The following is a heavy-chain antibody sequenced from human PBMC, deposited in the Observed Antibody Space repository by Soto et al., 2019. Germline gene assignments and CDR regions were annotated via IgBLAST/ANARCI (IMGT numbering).Heavy chain of an antibody. CDR3: ARRHSGYVIDY. CDR2: IYYSGST. D-gene: IGHD5-12*01. J-gene: IGHJ4*02. V-gene: IGHV4-39*01. Sequence: QLQLQESGPGLVKPSETLSLTCTVSGGSISSSSYYWGWIRQPPGKGLEWIGSIYYSGSTYYNPSLKSRVTISVDTSKNQFSLKLSSVTAADTAVYYCARRHSGYVIDYWGQGTLVTVSS. CDR1: GGSISSSSYY.